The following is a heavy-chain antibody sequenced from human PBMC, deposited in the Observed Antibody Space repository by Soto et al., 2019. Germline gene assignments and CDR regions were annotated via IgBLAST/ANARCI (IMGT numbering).Heavy chain of an antibody. Sequence: QVQLQESGPGLVKPSQTLSLTCTVAGDSLSSGGHFWNWIRHSPGKGLEWIAYIHYTGGNYYNPSLKRRIGLSIDASKNQFSLELRSVTATDTAIYFCAIDVSGLRHFDYWGRGPLVTVSS. CDR1: GDSLSSGGHF. CDR2: IHYTGGN. CDR3: AIDVSGLRHFDY. D-gene: IGHD5-12*01. J-gene: IGHJ4*02. V-gene: IGHV4-31*03.